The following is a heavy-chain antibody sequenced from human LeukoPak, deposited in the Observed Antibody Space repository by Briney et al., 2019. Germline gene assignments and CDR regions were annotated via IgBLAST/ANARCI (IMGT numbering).Heavy chain of an antibody. J-gene: IGHJ4*02. Sequence: GGSLRLSCAASGFTFSSYAMSWVRQAPGKGLEWVSSTSENGGSTYYADSVKGRFTMSRDNSKNTLYLQMNSLRAEDTAVYYCVKSPFDYWGQGNVVTVSS. V-gene: IGHV3-23*01. CDR2: TSENGGST. CDR1: GFTFSSYA. CDR3: VKSPFDY.